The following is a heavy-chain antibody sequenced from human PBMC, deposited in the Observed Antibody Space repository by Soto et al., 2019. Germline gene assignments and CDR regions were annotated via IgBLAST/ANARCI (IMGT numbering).Heavy chain of an antibody. J-gene: IGHJ6*02. CDR1: GFSLSNGRMG. V-gene: IGHV2-26*03. CDR2: IFSDAER. Sequence: QVTLKESGPVLVKPTETLTLTCTISGFSLSNGRMGVSWIRQSQGKALEWLAHIFSDAERSYSSSMQSRLTISTDTSGTQVVLSMTNMDPVDTGTYFCVRMNADTYSHYYAMDVWGQGTTVTVSS. CDR3: VRMNADTYSHYYAMDV. D-gene: IGHD1-1*01.